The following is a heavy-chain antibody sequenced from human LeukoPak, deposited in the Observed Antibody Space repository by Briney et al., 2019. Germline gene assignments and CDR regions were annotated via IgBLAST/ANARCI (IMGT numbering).Heavy chain of an antibody. J-gene: IGHJ4*02. V-gene: IGHV1-2*02. CDR1: GFTFSTYA. Sequence: PGRSLRLSCAASGFTFSTYAMHWVRQAPGQGLEWMGWINPNSGGTNYAQKFQGRVTMTRDTSISTAYMELSRLRSDDTAVYYCARGARGVDYWGQGTLVTVSS. CDR2: INPNSGGT. CDR3: ARGARGVDY. D-gene: IGHD3-10*01.